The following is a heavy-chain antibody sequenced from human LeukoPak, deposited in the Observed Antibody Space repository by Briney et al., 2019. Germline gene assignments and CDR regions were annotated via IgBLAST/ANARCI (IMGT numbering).Heavy chain of an antibody. J-gene: IGHJ2*01. D-gene: IGHD3-16*01. CDR1: GFTFSTYA. Sequence: GGSLRLSCAASGFTFSTYAMSWVRQAPGKGLEWVSAISGSGGNTHYADSVKGRFTISRDNSKNTLYVQMNSLSVEDTAVYYCTQGARADTYWYFDLWGRGTLVTVAS. V-gene: IGHV3-23*01. CDR2: ISGSGGNT. CDR3: TQGARADTYWYFDL.